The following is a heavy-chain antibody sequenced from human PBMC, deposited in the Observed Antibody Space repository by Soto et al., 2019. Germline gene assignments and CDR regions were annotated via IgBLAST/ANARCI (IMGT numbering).Heavy chain of an antibody. J-gene: IGHJ3*02. CDR2: IYTSGST. Sequence: SETLSLTCTVSGGSIISYYCICIRQPAGKGLEWIGRIYTSGSTNYNPSLKSRVTMSVDTSKNQFSLKLSSVTAADTAVYYCARENTYDAFDIWGQGTMVTVSS. CDR3: ARENTYDAFDI. CDR1: GGSIISYY. D-gene: IGHD3-16*01. V-gene: IGHV4-4*07.